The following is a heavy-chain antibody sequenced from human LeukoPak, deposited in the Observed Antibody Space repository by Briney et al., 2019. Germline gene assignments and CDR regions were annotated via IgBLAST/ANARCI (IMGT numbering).Heavy chain of an antibody. J-gene: IGHJ4*02. CDR3: AKDWTTVTTDASGIQYYFDY. CDR1: GFTFSSYE. D-gene: IGHD4-17*01. CDR2: ISSSGSTI. V-gene: IGHV3-48*03. Sequence: GGSLRLSCAASGFTFSSYEMNWVRQAPGKGLEWVSYISSSGSTIYYADSVKGRFTISRDNSKNTLYLQMNSLRAEDTAVYYCAKDWTTVTTDASGIQYYFDYWGQGTLVTVSS.